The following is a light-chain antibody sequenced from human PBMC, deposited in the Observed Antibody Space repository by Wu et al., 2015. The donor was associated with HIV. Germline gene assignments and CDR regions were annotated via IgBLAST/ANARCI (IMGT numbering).Light chain of an antibody. CDR1: QSISNSN. J-gene: IGKJ2*01. CDR3: QQYGSFYT. CDR2: GAS. V-gene: IGKV3-20*01. Sequence: EIVLTQSPGTLSLSPGERATLSCRASQSISNSNLAWYQQKPGQAPRLLIYGASYRATGIPDRFIGSGSETDFTLAISRLEPEDFAVYYCQQYGSFYTFGLGDQAGDQT.